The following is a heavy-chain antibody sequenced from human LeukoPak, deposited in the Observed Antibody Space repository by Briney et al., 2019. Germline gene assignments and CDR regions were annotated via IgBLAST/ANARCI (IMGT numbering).Heavy chain of an antibody. J-gene: IGHJ4*02. CDR1: GYTLTSYG. CDR2: ISAYNGNT. D-gene: IGHD3-22*01. CDR3: ATGLRVHYYDSSGPLLDY. Sequence: ASVKVSCKASGYTLTSYGISWVRQAPGQGLEWMGWISAYNGNTNYAQKFQGRVTMTEDTSTDTAYMELSSLRSEDTAVYYCATGLRVHYYDSSGPLLDYWGQGTLVTVSS. V-gene: IGHV1-18*01.